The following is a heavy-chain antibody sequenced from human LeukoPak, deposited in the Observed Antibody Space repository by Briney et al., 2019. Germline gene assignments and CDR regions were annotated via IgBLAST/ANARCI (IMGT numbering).Heavy chain of an antibody. Sequence: SETLSLTCAVSGGSISSSNWWSWVRPPPGKGLEWIGEIYHSGSTNYNPSLKSRVTISVDKSKNQFSLKLSSVTAADTAVYYCARVDVAPAWFDPWGQGTLVTVSS. CDR2: IYHSGST. CDR1: GGSISSSNW. V-gene: IGHV4-4*02. CDR3: ARVDVAPAWFDP. J-gene: IGHJ5*02. D-gene: IGHD5-12*01.